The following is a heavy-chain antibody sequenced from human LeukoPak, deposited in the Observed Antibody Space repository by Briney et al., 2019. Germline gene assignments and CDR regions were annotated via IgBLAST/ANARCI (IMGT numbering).Heavy chain of an antibody. CDR3: ARKAGYSYGPYYYYYMDV. J-gene: IGHJ6*03. V-gene: IGHV1-8*01. Sequence: ASVKVSCKASGYTLTSYDINWVRQATGQGLEWMGWMNPNSGNTGYAQKFQGRVTMTRNTSISTAYMELSSLRSEDTAVYYCARKAGYSYGPYYYYYMDVWGKGTTVTVSS. D-gene: IGHD5-18*01. CDR2: MNPNSGNT. CDR1: GYTLTSYD.